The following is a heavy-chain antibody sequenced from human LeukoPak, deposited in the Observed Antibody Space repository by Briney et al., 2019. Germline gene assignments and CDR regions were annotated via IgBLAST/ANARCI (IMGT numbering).Heavy chain of an antibody. D-gene: IGHD2-15*01. V-gene: IGHV6-1*01. CDR3: AREYCRGGRCSPNDPFDP. Sequence: SQTLSLTCAISGDSVSSNIVAWNWIRQSPSRGLEWLGRTYYRSNWYNDHAVSVKSRISINADTSKNQVSLQLNSVTPEDTAVYYCAREYCRGGRCSPNDPFDPWGQGTLVTVSS. J-gene: IGHJ5*02. CDR2: TYYRSNWYN. CDR1: GDSVSSNIVA.